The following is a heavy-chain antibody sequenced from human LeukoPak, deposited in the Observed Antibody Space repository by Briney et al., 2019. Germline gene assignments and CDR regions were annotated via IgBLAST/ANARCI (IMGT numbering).Heavy chain of an antibody. V-gene: IGHV3-30*04. D-gene: IGHD3-22*01. CDR3: ARDPTSFDYYDSSGYYFDY. CDR1: GFTFSSYA. J-gene: IGHJ4*02. CDR2: ISYDGSNK. Sequence: GRSLRLSCAASGFTFSSYAIHWVRQAPGKGLEWVAVISYDGSNKYYADSVKGRFTISRDNSKNTLYLQMNSLRAEDTAVYYCARDPTSFDYYDSSGYYFDYWGQGTLVTVSS.